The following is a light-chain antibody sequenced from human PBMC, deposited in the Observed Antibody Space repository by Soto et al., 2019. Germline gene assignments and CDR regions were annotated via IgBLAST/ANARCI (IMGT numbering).Light chain of an antibody. J-gene: IGLJ1*01. CDR2: EVS. CDR3: SSYTSSSTFYV. CDR1: SSDVGGYNY. V-gene: IGLV2-8*01. Sequence: QSALTQPPSASGSPGQSVTISCTGTSSDVGGYNYVSWYQQHPGKAPKLMIYEVSKRPSGVPDRFSGSKSGNTASLTISGLQAEDEADYYRSSYTSSSTFYVFGTGTKVTVL.